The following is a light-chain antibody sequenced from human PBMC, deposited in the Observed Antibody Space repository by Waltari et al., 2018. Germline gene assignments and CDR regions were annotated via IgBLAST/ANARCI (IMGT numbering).Light chain of an antibody. V-gene: IGKV1-13*02. Sequence: AVQLTQSPSSLSASVGDRVTITCRASQAISSALAWYQQKPGKAPNLLIYDASNLESGVPSRFSGSGSGTHFTLTISSLQPADFATYYCQQRSNWPITFGQGTRLEIK. CDR2: DAS. J-gene: IGKJ5*01. CDR1: QAISSA. CDR3: QQRSNWPIT.